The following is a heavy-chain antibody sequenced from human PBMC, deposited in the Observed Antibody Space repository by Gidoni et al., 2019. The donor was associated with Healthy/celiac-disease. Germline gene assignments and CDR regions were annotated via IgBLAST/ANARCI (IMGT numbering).Heavy chain of an antibody. CDR1: GYTFTGYY. V-gene: IGHV1-2*04. CDR2: INPNSGGT. D-gene: IGHD3-10*01. J-gene: IGHJ6*03. Sequence: QVQLVQSGAEVKKPGASVKVSCKASGYTFTGYYLHWVRQAHGQGLEWMGWINPNSGGTNYAQKFQGWVTMTRDTSISTAYMELSRLRSDDTAVYYCARGAPFGYYYYYMDVWGKGTTVTVSS. CDR3: ARGAPFGYYYYYMDV.